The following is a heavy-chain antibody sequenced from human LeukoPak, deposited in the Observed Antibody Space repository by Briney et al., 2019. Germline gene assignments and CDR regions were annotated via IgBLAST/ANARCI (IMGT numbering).Heavy chain of an antibody. D-gene: IGHD5-18*01. J-gene: IGHJ4*02. Sequence: PGGSLRLSCAASGFTFTNHAMSWVRQAPGKGLEWVSTISGSGDSTYYADSVKGRFTISRDNSKNTLYLQMNSLRAEDTAVYYCAKDLGGYSYGYYFGYWGQGTLVTVSS. CDR3: AKDLGGYSYGYYFGY. CDR1: GFTFTNHA. CDR2: ISGSGDST. V-gene: IGHV3-23*01.